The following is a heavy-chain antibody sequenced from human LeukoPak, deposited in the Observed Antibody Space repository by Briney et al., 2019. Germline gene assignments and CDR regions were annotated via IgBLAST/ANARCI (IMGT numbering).Heavy chain of an antibody. CDR1: GYSISSGYY. J-gene: IGHJ3*02. Sequence: SETLSLTCAVSGYSISSGYYWGWIRQPPGKGLEWIGSIYHSGSTYYNPSLKSRVTISVDTSKNQFSLKLSSVTAADTAVYYCARHEDAFDIWGQGTMVTVSS. CDR3: ARHEDAFDI. V-gene: IGHV4-38-2*01. CDR2: IYHSGST.